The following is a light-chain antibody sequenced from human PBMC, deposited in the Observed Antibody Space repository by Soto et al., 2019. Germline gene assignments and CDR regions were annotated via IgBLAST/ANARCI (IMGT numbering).Light chain of an antibody. CDR2: DAS. CDR1: QSVSGY. J-gene: IGKJ4*01. V-gene: IGKV3-11*01. CDR3: QQRSNWPST. Sequence: TQSPSSVSASVGDRVTITCRASQSVSGYLAWYQQKPGQAPRLLIYDASNRATGIPARFSGSGSGTDFTLTITSLEPEDFAVYYCQQRSNWPSTFGGGTKVEI.